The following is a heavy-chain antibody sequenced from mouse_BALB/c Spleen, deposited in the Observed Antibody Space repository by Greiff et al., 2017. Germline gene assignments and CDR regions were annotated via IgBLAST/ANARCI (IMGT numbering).Heavy chain of an antibody. CDR3: ARGGGNGYDCAMDY. CDR2: INPSNGRT. Sequence: QVQLQQSGPELVKPGASVKMSCKASGYTFTSYVMHWVKQKPGQGLEWIGEINPSNGRTNYNEKFKSKATLTVDKSSSTAYMQLSSLTSEDSAVYYCARGGGNGYDCAMDYWGQGTSVTVSS. CDR1: GYTFTSYV. D-gene: IGHD2-14*01. J-gene: IGHJ4*01. V-gene: IGHV1S81*02.